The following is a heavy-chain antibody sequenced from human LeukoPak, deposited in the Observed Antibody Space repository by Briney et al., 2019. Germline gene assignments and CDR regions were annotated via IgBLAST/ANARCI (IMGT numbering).Heavy chain of an antibody. CDR2: INPNSGGT. CDR3: ARGLSSGWYDGAFDI. D-gene: IGHD6-19*01. Sequence: ASVKVSCKASGYTFTGYYMHWVRQAPGQGLEWMGWINPNSGGTNYAQKFQGRVTMTRDTSISTAYMELSRLRSDDTAVYYCARGLSSGWYDGAFDIWGQGTMVTVSS. CDR1: GYTFTGYY. J-gene: IGHJ3*02. V-gene: IGHV1-2*02.